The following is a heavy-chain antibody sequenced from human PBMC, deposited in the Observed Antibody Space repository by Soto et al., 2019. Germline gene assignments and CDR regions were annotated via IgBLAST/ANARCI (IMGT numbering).Heavy chain of an antibody. CDR1: GGSVSSGSYY. CDR3: ARYGNDFWSGYYSGFDP. D-gene: IGHD3-3*01. J-gene: IGHJ5*02. V-gene: IGHV4-61*01. CDR2: IYYSGST. Sequence: PSETLSLTCTVSGGSVSSGSYYWSWIRRPPGKGLEWIGYIYYSGSTNYNPSLKSRVTISVDTSKNQSSLKLSSVTAADTAVYYCARYGNDFWSGYYSGFDPWGQGTLVTVSS.